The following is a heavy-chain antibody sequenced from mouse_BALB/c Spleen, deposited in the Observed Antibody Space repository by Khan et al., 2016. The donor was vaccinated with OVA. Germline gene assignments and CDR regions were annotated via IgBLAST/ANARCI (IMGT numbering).Heavy chain of an antibody. CDR1: GYTLTTYW. V-gene: IGHV1-4*01. CDR2: INPTSGYT. J-gene: IGHJ2*01. CDR3: TRDRIDY. Sequence: QVQLQQPGAELATPAPSVYMSCKASGYTLTTYWMHWIKQRPGKGLEWIGYINPTSGYTDYTGKFRNRATLSADKSSSTAYMQLASLTSEDSAVYYCTRDRIDYWGQGTTLTVSS.